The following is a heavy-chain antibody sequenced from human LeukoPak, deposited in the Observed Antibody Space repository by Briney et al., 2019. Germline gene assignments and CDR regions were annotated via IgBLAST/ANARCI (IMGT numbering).Heavy chain of an antibody. D-gene: IGHD3-3*01. Sequence: SVKVSCKASGGTFSSYTISWVRQAPGQGLEWMGRIIPILGIANYAQKFQGRVTITADKSTSTAYMELSSLRSADTAVYYCAGETYDFWSGYLETQDYWGQGTLVTVSS. J-gene: IGHJ4*02. CDR1: GGTFSSYT. V-gene: IGHV1-69*02. CDR3: AGETYDFWSGYLETQDY. CDR2: IIPILGIA.